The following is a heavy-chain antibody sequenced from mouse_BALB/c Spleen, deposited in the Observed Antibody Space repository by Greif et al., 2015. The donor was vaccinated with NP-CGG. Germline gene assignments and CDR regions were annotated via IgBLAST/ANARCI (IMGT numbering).Heavy chain of an antibody. V-gene: IGHV1-80*01. CDR3: ARERDYGSSSAWFAY. Sequence: VQLQQSGAELVRPGSSVKISCKASGYAFSSYWMNWVKQRPGQGLEWIGQIYPGDGDTNYNGKFKGKATLTADKSSSTAYMQLSSLTSEDSAVYFCARERDYGSSSAWFAYWGQGTLVTVSA. D-gene: IGHD1-1*01. CDR2: IYPGDGDT. CDR1: GYAFSSYW. J-gene: IGHJ3*01.